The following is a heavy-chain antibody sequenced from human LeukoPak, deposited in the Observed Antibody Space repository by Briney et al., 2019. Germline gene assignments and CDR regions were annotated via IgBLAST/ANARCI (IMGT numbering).Heavy chain of an antibody. V-gene: IGHV3-74*01. D-gene: IGHD3-10*01. CDR3: ARDSLRFGELSCGY. J-gene: IGHJ4*02. CDR1: GNYW. Sequence: GGSLRLSCAASGNYWMHWVRQAPGKGLVWVSHINSDGSWTSYADSVKGRLTISRDNSKNTLYLQMDSLRAEDTAVYYCARDSLRFGELSCGYWGQGTLVTVSS. CDR2: INSDGSWT.